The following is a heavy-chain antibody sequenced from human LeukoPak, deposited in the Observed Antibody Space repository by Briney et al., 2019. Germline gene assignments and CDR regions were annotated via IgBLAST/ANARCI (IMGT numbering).Heavy chain of an antibody. CDR1: GGSISSGDYY. D-gene: IGHD2/OR15-2a*01. J-gene: IGHJ4*02. V-gene: IGHV4-30-4*01. Sequence: SETLSLTCTVSGGSISSGDYYWSWIRQPPGKGLEWIGYIYYSGSTYYNPSLKSRVTISLDTSKNQFSLKLSSVTAADTAVYYCAGHHPRNTVDFWGQGTLVTVSS. CDR3: AGHHPRNTVDF. CDR2: IYYSGST.